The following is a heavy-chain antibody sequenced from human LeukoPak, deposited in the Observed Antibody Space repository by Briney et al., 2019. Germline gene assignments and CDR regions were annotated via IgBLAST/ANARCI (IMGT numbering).Heavy chain of an antibody. Sequence: SETLSLTCAVYGGSFSGYYWSWIRQPPGKGLEWIGEINHSGSTNYNPSLKSRVTISVDTSKNQFSLKLSSVTAADTAVYYCARGSAGRSIFRGYYFDYWGQGTLVTVSS. CDR2: INHSGST. CDR1: GGSFSGYY. CDR3: ARGSAGRSIFRGYYFDY. V-gene: IGHV4-34*01. J-gene: IGHJ4*02. D-gene: IGHD6-19*01.